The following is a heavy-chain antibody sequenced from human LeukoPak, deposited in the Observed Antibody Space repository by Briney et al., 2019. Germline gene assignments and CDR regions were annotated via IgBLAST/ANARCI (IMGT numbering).Heavy chain of an antibody. D-gene: IGHD3-9*01. CDR1: GGSISSYY. J-gene: IGHJ5*02. CDR3: ARRNYDILTGYPNWFDP. V-gene: IGHV4-4*07. Sequence: PSETLSLTCTVSGGSISSYYWSWIRQPAGKGLEWIGRIYTSGSTNYNPSLKSRVTISVDTSKNQFSLKLSSVTAADTAVYYCARRNYDILTGYPNWFDPWGQGTLVTVSS. CDR2: IYTSGST.